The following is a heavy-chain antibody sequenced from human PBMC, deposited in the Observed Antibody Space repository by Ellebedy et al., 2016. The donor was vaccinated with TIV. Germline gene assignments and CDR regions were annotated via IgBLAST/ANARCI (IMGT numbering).Heavy chain of an antibody. Sequence: GESLKISXAASGFTFSSYSMNWVRRAPGKGLEWVSYISFSGSVIYYADSVKGRFTISRDNAKNSLFLQMNSLRDEDTAVYHCTRDGARGYDMDYWGQGTLVTVSS. J-gene: IGHJ4*02. D-gene: IGHD5-12*01. CDR2: ISFSGSVI. CDR3: TRDGARGYDMDY. CDR1: GFTFSSYS. V-gene: IGHV3-48*02.